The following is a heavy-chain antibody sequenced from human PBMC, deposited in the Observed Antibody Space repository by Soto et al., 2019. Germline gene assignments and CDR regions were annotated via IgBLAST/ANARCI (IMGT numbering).Heavy chain of an antibody. D-gene: IGHD1-26*01. V-gene: IGHV3-48*03. CDR3: ARDGVGVDY. CDR2: IXXXXXTX. CDR1: GFTFSIYE. Sequence: VGAQRLSCAASGFTFSIYEMNWVRQAPGKGLXXVXXIXXXXXTXXXADSVKGRFTISRDNAQNSLYLQMNSLRAEDTAVYYCARDGVGVDYWGQGTLVPVSS. J-gene: IGHJ4*02.